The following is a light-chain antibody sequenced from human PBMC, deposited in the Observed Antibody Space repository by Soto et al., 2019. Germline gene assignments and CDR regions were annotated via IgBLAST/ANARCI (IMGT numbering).Light chain of an antibody. V-gene: IGKV3-11*01. J-gene: IGKJ2*01. Sequence: EIVLTQSPATLSWSPGERATLFCSSSQSISTYLAWYQQKSGQAPRLLIYDASNRATCIPARFSGGGSGTDFTLTVSSLETEDFAVYYCQQRSNWPPTFGQGTKLAI. CDR2: DAS. CDR3: QQRSNWPPT. CDR1: QSISTY.